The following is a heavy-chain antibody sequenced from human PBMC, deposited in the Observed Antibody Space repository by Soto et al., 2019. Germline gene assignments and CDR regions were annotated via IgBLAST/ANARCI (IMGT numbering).Heavy chain of an antibody. CDR1: GFAFSNYA. CDR3: AKAAATVTYTLAL. D-gene: IGHD4-4*01. Sequence: EVQLLESGGGLVQPGGSLRLSCAASGFAFSNYAMKWVRQATGKGLEWVSGIAASGDTYYADSVRGRFTISRDNSKNSLFLQMDSLRADDTAVYYCAKAAATVTYTLALWGQGTLVTVSS. V-gene: IGHV3-23*01. J-gene: IGHJ4*02. CDR2: IAASGDT.